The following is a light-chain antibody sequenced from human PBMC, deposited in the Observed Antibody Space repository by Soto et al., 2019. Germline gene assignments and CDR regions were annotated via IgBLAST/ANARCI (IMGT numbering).Light chain of an antibody. CDR2: GAS. J-gene: IGKJ5*01. V-gene: IGKV3-20*01. Sequence: EIVLTQSPGTLSLAPGEGATLSCRASQSVSSSYLSWYQQKPLQAPRLLIYGASSRATGIPDRFSGSGSGTDFPLTISRLEPEDFAVYYCQQYGSSSTFGQGTRLEIK. CDR1: QSVSSSY. CDR3: QQYGSSST.